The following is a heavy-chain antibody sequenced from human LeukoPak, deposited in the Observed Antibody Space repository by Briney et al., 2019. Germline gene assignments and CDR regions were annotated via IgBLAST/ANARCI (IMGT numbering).Heavy chain of an antibody. D-gene: IGHD6-13*01. CDR3: TTLRELPGGEYGQQLLDY. J-gene: IGHJ4*02. CDR1: GFTFSNAW. V-gene: IGHV3-15*01. CDR2: IKSKTDGGTT. Sequence: GGSLRLSCAASGFTFSNAWMSWVRQAPGKGLEWVGRIKSKTDGGTTDYAAPVKGRFTISRDDSKNTLYLQMNSLKTEDTAVYYCTTLRELPGGEYGQQLLDYWGQGTLVTVSS.